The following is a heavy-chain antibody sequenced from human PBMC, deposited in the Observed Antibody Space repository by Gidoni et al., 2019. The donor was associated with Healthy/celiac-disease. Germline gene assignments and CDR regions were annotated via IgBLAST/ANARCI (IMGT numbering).Heavy chain of an antibody. Sequence: QLQLQESCPGLVTPSETLSLTCTVSGGSIRSSSYYWGWIRQPPGKGLEWIGGIDSSGSTYYNPSLKSRVTISVDTSKNQFSLKLSSVTAADTAVYYCARLVGATLSRRPYFDYWGQGTLVTVSS. CDR3: ARLVGATLSRRPYFDY. J-gene: IGHJ4*02. D-gene: IGHD1-26*01. V-gene: IGHV4-39*01. CDR2: IDSSGST. CDR1: GGSIRSSSYY.